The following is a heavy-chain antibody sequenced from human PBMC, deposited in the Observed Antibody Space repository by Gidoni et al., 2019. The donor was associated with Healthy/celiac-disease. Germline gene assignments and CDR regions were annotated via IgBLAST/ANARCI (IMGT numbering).Heavy chain of an antibody. CDR3: ARDALLSSWYRERLVSFDY. CDR2: ISPNSGGT. V-gene: IGHV1-2*02. CDR1: GYTFTGYY. D-gene: IGHD6-13*01. Sequence: QAQLVQSGDEGKKPGASVTVAGKAAGYTFTGYYMPWVRQAPGQGLEWRGWISPNSGGTNYAQKFPGSVTMTRDTPISTAYIVLSRLRSDDTAVYYCARDALLSSWYRERLVSFDYWGQGTLVTVSS. J-gene: IGHJ4*02.